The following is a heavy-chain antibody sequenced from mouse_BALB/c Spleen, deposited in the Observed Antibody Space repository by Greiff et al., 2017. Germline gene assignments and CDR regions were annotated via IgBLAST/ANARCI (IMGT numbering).Heavy chain of an antibody. CDR2: ISYSGST. J-gene: IGHJ2*01. V-gene: IGHV3-2*02. CDR3: ARREYYDGPFDY. Sequence: EVQLQQSGPGLVKPSQSLSLTCTVTGYSITSDYAWYWIRQFPGNKLEWMGYISYSGSTSYNPSLKSRISITRDTSKNQFFLQLNSVTTEDSATYYCARREYYDGPFDYWGQGTTLTVSS. D-gene: IGHD2-3*01. CDR1: GYSITSDYA.